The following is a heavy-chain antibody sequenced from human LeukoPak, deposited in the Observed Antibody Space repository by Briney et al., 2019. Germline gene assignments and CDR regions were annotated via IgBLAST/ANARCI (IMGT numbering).Heavy chain of an antibody. CDR2: ISSSGSTI. Sequence: PGGSLRLSCAASGFTFSDYYMSWIRQAPGKGLEWVSYISSSGSTIYYADSVKGRFTISRDNAKNSLYLQMNSLRAEDTAVYYCAGVVDYYDSPYYFDYWGQGTLVTVSS. D-gene: IGHD3-22*01. J-gene: IGHJ4*02. V-gene: IGHV3-11*01. CDR3: AGVVDYYDSPYYFDY. CDR1: GFTFSDYY.